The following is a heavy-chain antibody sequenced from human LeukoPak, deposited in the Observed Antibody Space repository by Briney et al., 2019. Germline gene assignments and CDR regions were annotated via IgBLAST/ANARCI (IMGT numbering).Heavy chain of an antibody. CDR3: TRGYFWTGHTRAYYHGMDV. J-gene: IGHJ6*02. V-gene: IGHV3-11*01. Sequence: PGGSPRLSCAASGFTFSDYYLTWIRQAPGKGLEWVSYISGSGRTIYYADSVKGRFTISRDNARNSLYLQMNNLRAEDTAVYYCTRGYFWTGHTRAYYHGMDVWGQGTTVTVSS. CDR1: GFTFSDYY. D-gene: IGHD3-3*01. CDR2: ISGSGRTI.